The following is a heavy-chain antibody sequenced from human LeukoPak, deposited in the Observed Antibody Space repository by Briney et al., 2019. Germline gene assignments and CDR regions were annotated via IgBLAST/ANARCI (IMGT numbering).Heavy chain of an antibody. V-gene: IGHV1-24*01. D-gene: IGHD3-22*01. CDR3: ATDLSSGYHGGHDY. CDR2: FDPEDGGT. J-gene: IGHJ4*02. Sequence: APVKVSCKVSGYTLTELSMHWVRQAPGKGLEWMGGFDPEDGGTIYAQKFQGRVTMTENTSTDTAYMELSSLRSEDTAVYYCATDLSSGYHGGHDYWGQGTLVTVSS. CDR1: GYTLTELS.